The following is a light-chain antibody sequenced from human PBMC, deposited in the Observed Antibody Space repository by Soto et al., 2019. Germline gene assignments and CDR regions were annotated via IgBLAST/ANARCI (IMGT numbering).Light chain of an antibody. Sequence: QSALTQPASVSGSPGQSITISCTGNSSDVGAYNYVSWYQQYPGKAPKLMIYEVSNRPSGVSNRFSGSKSGDTASLTISGLQAEDEADYYCSSYTSSTTLVVGGGTKVTVL. V-gene: IGLV2-14*01. CDR2: EVS. CDR1: SSDVGAYNY. J-gene: IGLJ3*02. CDR3: SSYTSSTTLV.